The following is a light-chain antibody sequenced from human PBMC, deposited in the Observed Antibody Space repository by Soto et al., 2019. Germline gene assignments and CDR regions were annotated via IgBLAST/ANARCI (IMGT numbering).Light chain of an antibody. CDR1: QTVLDSSNNKDY. CDR2: WAS. Sequence: DVVLTQSPDSLAVSLGERATINRKSSQTVLDSSNNKDYLTWYQQKPGQPPKLLIYWASTREFGVPDRFSGSGSGTDFTLTISSLQAEDVAVYYCQQSYTTPRTFGHGTKVDIK. CDR3: QQSYTTPRT. J-gene: IGKJ1*01. V-gene: IGKV4-1*01.